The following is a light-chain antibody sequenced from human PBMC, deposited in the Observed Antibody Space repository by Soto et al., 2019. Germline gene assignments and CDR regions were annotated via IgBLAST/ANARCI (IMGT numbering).Light chain of an antibody. V-gene: IGLV2-8*01. CDR2: EVS. CDR1: SSDVGGYNY. CDR3: SSYAGCNNWVV. J-gene: IGLJ2*01. Sequence: QSALTQPPSASGSPGQSVTISCTGTSSDVGGYNYVSWYQQHPGKAPKLMIYEVSKRPSGVPDRFSGSKSGNTASLTVSGLQAEDEADYYCSSYAGCNNWVVFGGGTKLTVL.